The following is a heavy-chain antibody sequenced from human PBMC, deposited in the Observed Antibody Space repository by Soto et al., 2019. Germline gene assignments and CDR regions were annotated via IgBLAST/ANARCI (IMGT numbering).Heavy chain of an antibody. V-gene: IGHV4-61*01. Sequence: SETLSLTCSVNGDSINSGSVYWSWIRQPPGKGLEWIGYVYHTGRTSYNPSLKSRVSISMDTSKNQFSLNLDSVTAADTAVYFCARDFAYFDSWGQGTLVTVSS. CDR3: ARDFAYFDS. CDR1: GDSINSGSVY. CDR2: VYHTGRT. D-gene: IGHD3-3*01. J-gene: IGHJ4*02.